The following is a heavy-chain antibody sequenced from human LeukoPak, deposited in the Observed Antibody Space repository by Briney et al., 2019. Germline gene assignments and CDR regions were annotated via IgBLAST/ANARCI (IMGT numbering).Heavy chain of an antibody. J-gene: IGHJ4*02. D-gene: IGHD3-22*01. CDR1: GFTFSSYS. Sequence: GGSLRLSCAASGFTFSSYSMNWVRQAPGKGLEWVSSISSSGSYIYYADSVKGRFTISRDNAKNSLYLQMNSLRAEDTAVYYCARDRAPYYYDSSGYDYWGQGTLVTVSS. CDR2: ISSSGSYI. V-gene: IGHV3-21*01. CDR3: ARDRAPYYYDSSGYDY.